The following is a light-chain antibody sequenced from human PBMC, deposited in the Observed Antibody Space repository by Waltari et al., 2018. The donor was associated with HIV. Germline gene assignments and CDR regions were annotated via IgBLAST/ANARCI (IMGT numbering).Light chain of an antibody. Sequence: YELTQPPSVSVSPGQTAKIICSGDELPDHYAHWYQQRPGQAPVLVIYKDKEGPSGLPERFFGSRSGTTATLTSSGVLEEEGADYYCPSADSRETLGVFGGGTKLTVL. CDR3: PSADSRETLGV. CDR2: KDK. V-gene: IGLV3-25*02. CDR1: ELPDHY. J-gene: IGLJ3*02.